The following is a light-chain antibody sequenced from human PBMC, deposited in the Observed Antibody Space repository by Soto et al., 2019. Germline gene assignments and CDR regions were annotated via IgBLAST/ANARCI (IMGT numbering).Light chain of an antibody. V-gene: IGKV3-20*01. CDR1: QNVNSNF. CDR3: QQSYTTPPT. CDR2: GAS. Sequence: EIVLTQSPGTLSLSPGERATLSCRASQNVNSNFLAWYQQKPGQAPRLLISGASNRATGIPDRFSGSGSGTDFTLTISSLQPEDFATYYCQQSYTTPPTFGQGTKVDIK. J-gene: IGKJ1*01.